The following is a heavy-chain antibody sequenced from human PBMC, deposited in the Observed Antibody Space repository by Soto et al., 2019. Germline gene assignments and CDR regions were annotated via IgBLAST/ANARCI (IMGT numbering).Heavy chain of an antibody. CDR2: ISAYNGNT. J-gene: IGHJ4*02. Sequence: ASVKVSCKASGYTFTSYGISWVRQAPGQGLEWMGWISAYNGNTHYAQKLQGRVTMTTDTSTSTAYMGLRSLRSDDTAVYYCARDLYSAVTTAWRPFDYWGQGTLVTVSS. CDR3: ARDLYSAVTTAWRPFDY. CDR1: GYTFTSYG. D-gene: IGHD4-17*01. V-gene: IGHV1-18*01.